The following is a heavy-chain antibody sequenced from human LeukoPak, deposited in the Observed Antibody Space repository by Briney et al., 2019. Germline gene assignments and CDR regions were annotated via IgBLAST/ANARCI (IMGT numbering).Heavy chain of an antibody. CDR3: VKSSYSSAWFDLWAFDV. V-gene: IGHV3-64D*06. CDR1: GFSFSRYS. D-gene: IGHD6-19*01. Sequence: GGSLRLTCSASGFSFSRYSMHWVRQAPGKGLEYVSAISSNGGSTYYADSVKGRFIISRDNSKNTLYLQMTSLRVEDTAVYYCVKSSYSSAWFDLWAFDVCGQGTMVTVSS. J-gene: IGHJ3*01. CDR2: ISSNGGST.